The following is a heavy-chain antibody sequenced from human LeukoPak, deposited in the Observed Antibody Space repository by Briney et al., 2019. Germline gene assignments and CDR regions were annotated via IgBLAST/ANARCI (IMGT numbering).Heavy chain of an antibody. CDR1: GFTFSTYW. Sequence: PGGSLRLSCAASGFTFSTYWMIWVRQAPGKGLEWVANIKGDGSDKNYVDSVKGRFTISRDNAKNSLYLQMNSLRVEDTAVYYCARATYGENYWGQRALVTVSS. CDR2: IKGDGSDK. V-gene: IGHV3-7*01. CDR3: ARATYGENY. J-gene: IGHJ4*02. D-gene: IGHD4-17*01.